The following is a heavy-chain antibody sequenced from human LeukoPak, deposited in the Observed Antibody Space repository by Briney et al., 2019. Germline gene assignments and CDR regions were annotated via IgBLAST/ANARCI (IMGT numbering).Heavy chain of an antibody. D-gene: IGHD6-13*01. V-gene: IGHV4-61*02. CDR3: ARGGTIAAAGPVGAFDI. CDR2: IYTSGST. Sequence: PSETLSLTCTVSGGSISSGSYYWSWIRQPAGKGLEWIGRIYTSGSTNYNPSLKSRVTISVDTSKNQFSLKLSSVTAADTAVYYCARGGTIAAAGPVGAFDIWGQGTMDTVSS. J-gene: IGHJ3*02. CDR1: GGSISSGSYY.